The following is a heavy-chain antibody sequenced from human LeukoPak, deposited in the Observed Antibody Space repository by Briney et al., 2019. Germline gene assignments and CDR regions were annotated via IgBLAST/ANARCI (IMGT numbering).Heavy chain of an antibody. CDR2: ITPIIGTT. Sequence: ASVKVSCRSSGGTFNTHIFNWVRQAPGQGLEWMGRITPIIGTTKYAQRFQARVTITADRSTSTAYLELSGLTYDATGVDYCTRVTLRGSKYNWFDPWGQGTHVSVSS. D-gene: IGHD1-26*01. CDR3: TRVTLRGSKYNWFDP. J-gene: IGHJ5*02. V-gene: IGHV1-69*08. CDR1: GGTFNTHI.